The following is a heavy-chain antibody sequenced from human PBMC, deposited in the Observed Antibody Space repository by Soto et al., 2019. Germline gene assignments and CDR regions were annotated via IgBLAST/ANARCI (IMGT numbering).Heavy chain of an antibody. D-gene: IGHD3-22*01. Sequence: PRGSLRLSCAVSGFTFSNYALSWVRQAPGKGLEWVSAISHSGASTYYADSVKGRFTISRDNSKKTLFLQMSSLRAEDTAVYYCAKDLTDYYDSGGYYGVDACDVWGQGTMVTVSS. J-gene: IGHJ3*01. CDR2: ISHSGAST. CDR1: GFTFSNYA. V-gene: IGHV3-23*01. CDR3: AKDLTDYYDSGGYYGVDACDV.